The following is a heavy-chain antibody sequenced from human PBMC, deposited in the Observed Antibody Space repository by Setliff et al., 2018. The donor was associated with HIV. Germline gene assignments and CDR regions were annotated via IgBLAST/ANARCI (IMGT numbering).Heavy chain of an antibody. CDR1: GFKFDDYG. J-gene: IGHJ4*02. D-gene: IGHD6-13*01. V-gene: IGHV3-20*04. CDR3: ARGGSRGSWYWDY. CDR2: ISWSGSGI. Sequence: PGGSLRLSCAASGFKFDDYGMSWVRQGPGKGLEWVAGISWSGSGIGYGDSVKGRFTISRDDDRNFLFLQMNSLRAEDTAIYFCARGGSRGSWYWDYWGQGTLVTVSS.